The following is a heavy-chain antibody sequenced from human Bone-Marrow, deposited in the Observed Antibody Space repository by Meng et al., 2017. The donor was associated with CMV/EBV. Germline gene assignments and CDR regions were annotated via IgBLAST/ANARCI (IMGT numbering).Heavy chain of an antibody. CDR3: AKVYCSGGSCYSDDAFDI. CDR1: GFTFSDYY. J-gene: IGHJ3*02. CDR2: ISGSGGST. Sequence: GESLKISCAASGFTFSDYYMSWIRQAPGKGLEWVSAISGSGGSTYYADSVKGRFTISRDNSKNTLYLQMNSLRAEDTAVYYCAKVYCSGGSCYSDDAFDIWGQGTMVAVSS. D-gene: IGHD2-15*01. V-gene: IGHV3-23*01.